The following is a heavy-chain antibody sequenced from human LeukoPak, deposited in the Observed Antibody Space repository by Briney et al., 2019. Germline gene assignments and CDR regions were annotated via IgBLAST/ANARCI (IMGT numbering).Heavy chain of an antibody. CDR1: GYTFTGYY. CDR2: INPNSGGT. CDR3: ARAFIPGGYFDY. D-gene: IGHD2-21*01. J-gene: IGHJ4*02. Sequence: PGASVKVSCKASGYTFTGYYMYWVRQAPGQGLEWMGRINPNSGGTNYAQKFQGRVTMTRDTSISTAYMELSRLRSDDTAVYYCARAFIPGGYFDYWGQGTLVTVSS. V-gene: IGHV1-2*06.